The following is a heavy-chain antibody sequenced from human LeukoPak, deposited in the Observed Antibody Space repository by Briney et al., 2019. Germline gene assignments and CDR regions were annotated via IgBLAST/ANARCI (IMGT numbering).Heavy chain of an antibody. D-gene: IGHD1-7*01. V-gene: IGHV3-33*01. J-gene: IGHJ4*02. Sequence: GGSLRLTCAASGFTFSAYGMHWVRQAPGGGLEWLAVIWNEGNIKFYTDSVKDRFTISRDNSKNMLYLQMNSLRGEDTAVYYCARYLDLLYFDYWGQGTLVTVSS. CDR3: ARYLDLLYFDY. CDR2: IWNEGNIK. CDR1: GFTFSAYG.